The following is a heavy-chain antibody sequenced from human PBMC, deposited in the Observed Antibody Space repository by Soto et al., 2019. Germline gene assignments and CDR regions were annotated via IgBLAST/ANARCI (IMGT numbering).Heavy chain of an antibody. CDR2: ISGSGGST. CDR1: GFTLSSYA. CDR3: AKDRDIVVVVAADDAFDI. Sequence: EVQLLESGGGLVQPGGSLRLSCAASGFTLSSYAMSWVRQAPGKGLEWVSSISGSGGSTYYADSVKGRFTISRDNSKNTLYLQMNSLRAEDTAVYYCAKDRDIVVVVAADDAFDIWGQGTMVTVSS. V-gene: IGHV3-23*01. D-gene: IGHD2-15*01. J-gene: IGHJ3*02.